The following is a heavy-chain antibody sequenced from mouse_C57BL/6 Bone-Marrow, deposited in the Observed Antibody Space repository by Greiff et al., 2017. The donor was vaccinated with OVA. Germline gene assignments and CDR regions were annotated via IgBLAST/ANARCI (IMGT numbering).Heavy chain of an antibody. J-gene: IGHJ3*01. Sequence: VQLQQSGAELVMPGASVKLSCKASGYTFTSYWMHWVKQRPGQGLEWIGEIDPSASYTNYNQKFKGKSTLTVDKSSSTAYMQLSSLTSEDSAVYYCARLGGIYYDYDGFAYWGQGTLVTVSA. V-gene: IGHV1-69*01. D-gene: IGHD2-4*01. CDR2: IDPSASYT. CDR1: GYTFTSYW. CDR3: ARLGGIYYDYDGFAY.